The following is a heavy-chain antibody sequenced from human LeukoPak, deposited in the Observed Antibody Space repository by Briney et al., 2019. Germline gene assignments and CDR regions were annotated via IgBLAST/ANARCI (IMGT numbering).Heavy chain of an antibody. V-gene: IGHV3-23*01. Sequence: GGSLSLSCAASGFMFSSYAMSWVRQAPGKGLEGISVISGSGGSTYYADSVKGRFTISRDNSKNTLYLQMNSLRAEDTAVYYCAKGVDTYSSGWYGSEGAFDYWGQGTLVTVSS. CDR2: ISGSGGST. D-gene: IGHD6-19*01. J-gene: IGHJ4*02. CDR1: GFMFSSYA. CDR3: AKGVDTYSSGWYGSEGAFDY.